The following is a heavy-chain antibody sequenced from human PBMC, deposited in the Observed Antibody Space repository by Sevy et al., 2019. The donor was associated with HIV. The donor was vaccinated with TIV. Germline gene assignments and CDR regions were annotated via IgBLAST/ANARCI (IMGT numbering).Heavy chain of an antibody. J-gene: IGHJ4*02. D-gene: IGHD3-22*01. CDR2: IYSGGST. CDR1: GFTVSSNY. CDR3: ARAQRFYYYDSSGYYN. Sequence: GGSLRLSCAASGFTVSSNYMSWVRQAPGKGLEWVSVIYSGGSTYYTDSVKGRFTISRDNSKNTLYLQMNSLRAEDTAVYYCARAQRFYYYDSSGYYNWGQGTLVTVSS. V-gene: IGHV3-53*01.